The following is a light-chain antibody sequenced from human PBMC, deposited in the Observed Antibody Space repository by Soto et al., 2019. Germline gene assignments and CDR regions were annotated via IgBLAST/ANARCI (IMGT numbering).Light chain of an antibody. J-gene: IGLJ1*01. V-gene: IGLV2-14*01. CDR3: NSYTTLSNRV. Sequence: QSVLAQPASVSGSPGQSITISCTGTSTDIGAYNYVSWYQQHPGKAPKLLIYEVTNRPSGVSNRFSGSKSGNTASLTISGLQADDEANYYCNSYTTLSNRVFGTGTKVTVL. CDR2: EVT. CDR1: STDIGAYNY.